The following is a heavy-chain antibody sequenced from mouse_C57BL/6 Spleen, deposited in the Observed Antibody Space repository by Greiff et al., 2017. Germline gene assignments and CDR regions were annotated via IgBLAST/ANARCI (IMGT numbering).Heavy chain of an antibody. D-gene: IGHD1-1*01. V-gene: IGHV1-74*01. CDR2: IHPSDSDT. J-gene: IGHJ3*01. CDR1: GYTFTSYW. CDR3: APFYDGSKDGFAY. Sequence: VQLQQPGAELVKPGASVKVSCKASGYTFTSYWLHWVKQRPGPGLEWIGRIHPSDSDTNYNQKFKGKATLTVDKSSSTAYMQLSSLTSEDSAVDYCAPFYDGSKDGFAYWGQGTLVTVSA.